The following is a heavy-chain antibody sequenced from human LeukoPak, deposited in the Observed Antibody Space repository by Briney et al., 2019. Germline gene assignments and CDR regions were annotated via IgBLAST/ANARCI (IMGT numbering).Heavy chain of an antibody. Sequence: GGSLRLSCAASGFTFNRYAINWVRQAPGKGLEWVSGISGSGGSTYYADSVKGRFTISRDNSKNTLYLQMNSLRAEDTALYYCARGQPPSYYDMDVWGQGTTVTVSS. D-gene: IGHD6-13*01. CDR2: ISGSGGST. J-gene: IGHJ6*02. CDR1: GFTFNRYA. CDR3: ARGQPPSYYDMDV. V-gene: IGHV3-23*01.